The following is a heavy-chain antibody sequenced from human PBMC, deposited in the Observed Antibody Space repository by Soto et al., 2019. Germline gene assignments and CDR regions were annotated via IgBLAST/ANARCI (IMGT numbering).Heavy chain of an antibody. CDR1: GFTFSSYA. CDR2: ISYDGSNK. V-gene: IGHV3-30-3*01. Sequence: QVQLVESGGGVVQPGRSLRLSCAASGFTFSSYAMHWVRQAPGKGLEWVAVISYDGSNKYYADSVKGRFTISRDNSKNTLYLQMISLRAEDTAVYYCARDFAGAIAVAGTSVGTFDYWGQGTLVTVSS. D-gene: IGHD6-19*01. CDR3: ARDFAGAIAVAGTSVGTFDY. J-gene: IGHJ4*02.